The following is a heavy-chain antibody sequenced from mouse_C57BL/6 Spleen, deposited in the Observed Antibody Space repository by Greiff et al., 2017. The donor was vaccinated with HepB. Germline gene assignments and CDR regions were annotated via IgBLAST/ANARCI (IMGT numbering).Heavy chain of an antibody. CDR1: GYTFTSYW. CDR3: AGGAYGNYAWFAY. J-gene: IGHJ3*01. CDR2: IDPSDSYT. Sequence: QVQLKQPGAELVMPGASVKLSCKASGYTFTSYWMHWVKQRPGQGLEWIGEIDPSDSYTNYNQKFKGKSTLTVDKSSSTAYMQLSSLTSEDSAVYYCAGGAYGNYAWFAYWGQGTLVTVSA. V-gene: IGHV1-69*01. D-gene: IGHD2-1*01.